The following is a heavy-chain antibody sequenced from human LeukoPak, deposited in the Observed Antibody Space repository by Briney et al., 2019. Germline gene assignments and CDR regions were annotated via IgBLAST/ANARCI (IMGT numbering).Heavy chain of an antibody. CDR3: ASQWYSSSWYPTPGAFDI. CDR2: IYYSGST. J-gene: IGHJ3*02. CDR1: GGSISSGDYY. D-gene: IGHD6-13*01. Sequence: SETLSLTCTVSGGSISSGDYYWSWIRQPPGKGLEWIGYIYYSGSTNYNPSLKSRVTISVDTSKNQFSLKLSSVTAADTAVYYCASQWYSSSWYPTPGAFDIWGQGTMVTVSS. V-gene: IGHV4-61*08.